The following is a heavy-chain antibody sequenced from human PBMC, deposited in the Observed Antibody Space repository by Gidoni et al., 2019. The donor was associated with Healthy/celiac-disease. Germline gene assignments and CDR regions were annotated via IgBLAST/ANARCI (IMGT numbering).Heavy chain of an antibody. Sequence: QLQLQESGPGLVKPSETLSLTCTVSGGSISSSSYYWGWIRQPPGKGLEWIGSIYYSGSTYYNPSLKSRVTISVDTSKNQFSLKLSSVTAADTAVYYCARHGRFLGQLWFFDYWGQGTLVTVSS. CDR1: GGSISSSSYY. J-gene: IGHJ4*02. CDR2: IYYSGST. D-gene: IGHD5-18*01. V-gene: IGHV4-39*01. CDR3: ARHGRFLGQLWFFDY.